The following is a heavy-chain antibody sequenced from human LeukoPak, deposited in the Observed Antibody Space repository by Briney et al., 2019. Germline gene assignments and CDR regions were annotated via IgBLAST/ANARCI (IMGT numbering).Heavy chain of an antibody. V-gene: IGHV3-74*01. Sequence: GGSLRLSCAASGFTFSSYWMNWVRQAPGKGLVWVSRIASDGSSTTYADSVKGRFSISSDNAKNTLYLQMNSLRVEDTAVYYCARGRPHGNDYWGQGTLVTVSS. CDR1: GFTFSSYW. D-gene: IGHD4-23*01. CDR3: ARGRPHGNDY. J-gene: IGHJ4*02. CDR2: IASDGSST.